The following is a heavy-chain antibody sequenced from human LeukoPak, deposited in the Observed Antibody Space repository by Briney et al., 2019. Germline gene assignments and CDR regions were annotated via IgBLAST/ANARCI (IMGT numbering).Heavy chain of an antibody. CDR3: AKEGREYYFDY. CDR1: GFTFSSYA. Sequence: GGSLRLSCAASGFTFSSYAMHWVRQAPGKGLEWVSDISGSGGRTYYADSVKGRFTISRDNSKNTLYLQMNSLRAEDTAIYYCAKEGREYYFDYWGQGTLVTVSS. CDR2: ISGSGGRT. J-gene: IGHJ4*02. D-gene: IGHD3-10*01. V-gene: IGHV3-23*01.